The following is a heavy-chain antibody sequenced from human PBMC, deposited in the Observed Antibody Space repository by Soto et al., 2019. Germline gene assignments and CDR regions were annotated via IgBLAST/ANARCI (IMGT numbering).Heavy chain of an antibody. CDR1: GYTFTSYG. Sequence: PWASVKVSCKASGYTFTSYGISWVRQAPGQGLEWMGWISAYNGNTNYAQKLQGRVTMTTDTSTSTAYMELRSLRSDDTAVYYCARDHYYDSSGFPLTPSDYWGQGTLVTVSS. CDR3: ARDHYYDSSGFPLTPSDY. V-gene: IGHV1-18*01. J-gene: IGHJ4*02. D-gene: IGHD3-22*01. CDR2: ISAYNGNT.